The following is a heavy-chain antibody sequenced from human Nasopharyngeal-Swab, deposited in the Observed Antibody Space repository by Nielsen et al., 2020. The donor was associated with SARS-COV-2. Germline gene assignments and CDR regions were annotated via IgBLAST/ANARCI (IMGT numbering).Heavy chain of an antibody. D-gene: IGHD6-13*01. J-gene: IGHJ4*02. V-gene: IGHV3-21*01. CDR2: ISSGSSYI. CDR3: ARVAGLIAAAGDY. Sequence: WIRQPPGKGLEWVSSISSGSSYIYYADSVKGRFTISRDNAKNSLYLQMNSLRAEDTAVYYCARVAGLIAAAGDYWGQGTLVTVSS.